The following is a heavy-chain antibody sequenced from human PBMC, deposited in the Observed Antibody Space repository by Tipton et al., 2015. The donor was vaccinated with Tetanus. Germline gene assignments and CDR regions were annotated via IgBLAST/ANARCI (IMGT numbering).Heavy chain of an antibody. CDR2: INPNSGGT. V-gene: IGHV1-2*02. D-gene: IGHD2-15*01. CDR3: ARAYCSGGSCYTYYYYGMDV. Sequence: QSGPEVKKPGASVKVSCKASGYTFTGYYMHWVRQAPGQGLEWMGWINPNSGGTNYAQKFQGRVTMTRDTSISTAYMELSSLRSEDTAVYYCARAYCSGGSCYTYYYYGMDVWGQGTTVTVSS. J-gene: IGHJ6*02. CDR1: GYTFTGYY.